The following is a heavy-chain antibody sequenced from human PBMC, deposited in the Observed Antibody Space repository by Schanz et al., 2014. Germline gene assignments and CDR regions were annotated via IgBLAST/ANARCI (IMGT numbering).Heavy chain of an antibody. V-gene: IGHV1-69*09. Sequence: QVQLVQSGAEVKKPGASVKVSCKASGYTTFTDYYIHWVRQARGQGLEWVGRFIPILDVGNYAQQFQGRVTFTADKSTSTAYMELSSLRSEDTAVYYCARGYGDSPTDFWGQGTLVTVSS. CDR2: FIPILDVG. D-gene: IGHD4-17*01. CDR3: ARGYGDSPTDF. J-gene: IGHJ4*02. CDR1: GYTTFTDYY.